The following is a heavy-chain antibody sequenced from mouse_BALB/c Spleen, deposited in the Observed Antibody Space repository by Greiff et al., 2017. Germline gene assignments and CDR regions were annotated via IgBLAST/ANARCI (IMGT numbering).Heavy chain of an antibody. Sequence: DVMLVESGGGLVQPGGSLKLSCAASGFSFSSYTMSWVRQTPEKRLEWVAYISNGGGSTYYPDTVKGRFTISRDNAKNTLYLQMSSLKSEDTAMYYCAGQGGYGSSYWYFDVWGAGTTVTVAS. CDR1: GFSFSSYT. CDR3: AGQGGYGSSYWYFDV. D-gene: IGHD1-1*01. CDR2: ISNGGGST. V-gene: IGHV5-12-2*01. J-gene: IGHJ1*01.